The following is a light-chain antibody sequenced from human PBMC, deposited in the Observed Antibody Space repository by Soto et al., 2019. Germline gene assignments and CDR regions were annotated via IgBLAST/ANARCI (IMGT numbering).Light chain of an antibody. CDR1: QDINRY. CDR3: QQVDSYPLT. CDR2: RAS. Sequence: IQLTQSPSFLSASVGDRVTITCRASQDINRYVAWYQQKSGQAPKLLIYRASNLRPGVPSRFSGSGSGTDFTLTISNLQPEDFATYPCQQVDSYPLTFGGGTKLEIK. J-gene: IGKJ4*01. V-gene: IGKV1-9*01.